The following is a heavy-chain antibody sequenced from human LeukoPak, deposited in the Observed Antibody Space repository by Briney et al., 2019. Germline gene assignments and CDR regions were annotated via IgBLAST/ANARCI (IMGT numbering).Heavy chain of an antibody. CDR3: ARGVAVAD. Sequence: GGSLRLSCTASGFTFSSYWMSWVRQAPGKGLEWVANIKHDGSEKFYLDSVRGRFTASRDNAKNSLFLQMDSLRAEDTAVYYCARGVAVADWGQGTLVTVSS. CDR1: GFTFSSYW. J-gene: IGHJ4*02. CDR2: IKHDGSEK. D-gene: IGHD6-19*01. V-gene: IGHV3-7*04.